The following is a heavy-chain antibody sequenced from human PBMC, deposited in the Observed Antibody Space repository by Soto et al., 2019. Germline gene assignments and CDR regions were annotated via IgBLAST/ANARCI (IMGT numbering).Heavy chain of an antibody. Sequence: SETLSLTCAVYGGSFSGYYWSWIRQPPGKGLEWIGEINHSGSTNYNPSLKSRVTISVDTSKNQFSLKLSSVTAADTAVYYCARVTYCGGDWYSSDYWGQGTLVTVSS. CDR1: GGSFSGYY. CDR3: ARVTYCGGDWYSSDY. V-gene: IGHV4-34*01. CDR2: INHSGST. J-gene: IGHJ4*02. D-gene: IGHD2-21*02.